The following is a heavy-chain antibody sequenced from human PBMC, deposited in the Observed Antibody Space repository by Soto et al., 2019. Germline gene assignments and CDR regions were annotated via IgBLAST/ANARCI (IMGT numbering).Heavy chain of an antibody. CDR1: GFTFTSSA. J-gene: IGHJ3*02. CDR3: AAGRPDDAFDI. V-gene: IGHV1-58*01. CDR2: IVVGSGNT. Sequence: ASVKVSCKASGFTFTSSAVQCVRQARGQLLEWIGWIVVGSGNTNYAQKFQERVTITRDMSTSTAYMELSSLRSEDTAVYYCAAGRPDDAFDIWGQGTMVTVSS. D-gene: IGHD6-6*01.